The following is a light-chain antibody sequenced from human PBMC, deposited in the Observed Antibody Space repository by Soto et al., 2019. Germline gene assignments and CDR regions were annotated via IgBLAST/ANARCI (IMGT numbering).Light chain of an antibody. Sequence: EIVLTQSPGILSLSPGERASLSCGASQSISSSFLAWYQQKPGQAPRLLIYGASSRATGIPDRFSGTGSETDFTLTSSRLEPEDFAVYYRQQYDNSPITFGQGTRLEIK. CDR3: QQYDNSPIT. V-gene: IGKV3-20*01. J-gene: IGKJ5*01. CDR1: QSISSSF. CDR2: GAS.